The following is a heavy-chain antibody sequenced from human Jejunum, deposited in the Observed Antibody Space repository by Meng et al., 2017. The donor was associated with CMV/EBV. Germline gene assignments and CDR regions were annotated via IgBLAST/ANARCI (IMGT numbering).Heavy chain of an antibody. Sequence: SCAASGFPFRGYWMHWVRQAPGKGLECVSALYNDGRCPRSANSVKGRCTISRDNAKNTLYLEMKSLRAEDTAIYYCTRATTWAFDYWGQGTLVTVSS. D-gene: IGHD1-1*01. J-gene: IGHJ4*02. CDR3: TRATTWAFDY. V-gene: IGHV3-74*01. CDR2: LYNDGRCP. CDR1: GFPFRGYW.